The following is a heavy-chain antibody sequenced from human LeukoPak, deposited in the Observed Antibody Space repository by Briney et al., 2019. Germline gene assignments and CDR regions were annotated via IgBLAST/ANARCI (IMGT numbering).Heavy chain of an antibody. J-gene: IGHJ4*02. V-gene: IGHV4-39*07. CDR1: GGSISSSSYY. D-gene: IGHD3-22*01. Sequence: PSETLSLTCTVSGGSISSSSYYWGWIRQPPGKGLEWIGSIYYSGSTYYNPSLKSRVTISVDTSKNQFSLKLSSVTAADTAVYYCARDHYYDSSGPSFDYWGQGTLVTVSS. CDR2: IYYSGST. CDR3: ARDHYYDSSGPSFDY.